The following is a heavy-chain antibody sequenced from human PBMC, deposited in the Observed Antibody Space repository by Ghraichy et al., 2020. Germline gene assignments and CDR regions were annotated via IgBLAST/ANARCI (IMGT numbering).Heavy chain of an antibody. V-gene: IGHV4-4*07. CDR3: ARDLSPMGGWYDAFDI. CDR1: GGSISSYY. J-gene: IGHJ3*02. Sequence: SETLSLTCTVSGGSISSYYWSWIRQPAGKGLEWIGRIYTSGSTNYNPSLKSRVTMSVDTSKNQFSLKLSSVTAADTAVYYCARDLSPMGGWYDAFDIWGQGTMVTVSS. CDR2: IYTSGST. D-gene: IGHD6-19*01.